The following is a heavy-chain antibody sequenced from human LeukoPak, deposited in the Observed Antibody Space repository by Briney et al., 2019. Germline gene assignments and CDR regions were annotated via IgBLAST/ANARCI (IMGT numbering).Heavy chain of an antibody. CDR1: GFTFSSYG. CDR2: ISYDGSNK. V-gene: IGHV3-30*03. J-gene: IGHJ4*02. D-gene: IGHD2-15*01. CDR3: ARGRVGLLRSRPPDY. Sequence: GRSLRLSCAASGFTFSSYGMHWVRQAPGKGLEWVAVISYDGSNKYYADSVKGRFTISRDNSKNTLYLQMNSLRAEDTAVYYCARGRVGLLRSRPPDYWGQGTLVTVSS.